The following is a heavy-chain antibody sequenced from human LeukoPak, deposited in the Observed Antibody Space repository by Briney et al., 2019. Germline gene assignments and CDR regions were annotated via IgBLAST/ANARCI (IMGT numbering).Heavy chain of an antibody. CDR2: IIPTFGTA. V-gene: IGHV1-69*05. Sequence: ASVTVSCKASGYTFTSYGISWVRQAPGRGLDWMGPIIPTFGTANYAQKFQGRVTITTDESTTTAHMELSSLTSEDTAVYYCAREPAFGVVNAFDLWGQGTTVTVSS. J-gene: IGHJ3*01. D-gene: IGHD3-3*01. CDR1: GYTFTSYG. CDR3: AREPAFGVVNAFDL.